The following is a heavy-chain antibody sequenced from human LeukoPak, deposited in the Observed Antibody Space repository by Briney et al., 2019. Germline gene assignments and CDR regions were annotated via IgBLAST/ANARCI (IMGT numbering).Heavy chain of an antibody. CDR3: ARGLRDGYNDDAFDI. D-gene: IGHD5-24*01. CDR1: GYTFTSYY. CDR2: IIPIFGTA. V-gene: IGHV1-69*13. J-gene: IGHJ3*02. Sequence: ASVKVSCKASGYTFTSYYMHWVRQAPGQGLEWMGGIIPIFGTANYAQKFQGRVTITADESTSTAYMELSSLRSEDTAVYYCARGLRDGYNDDAFDIWGQGTMVTVSS.